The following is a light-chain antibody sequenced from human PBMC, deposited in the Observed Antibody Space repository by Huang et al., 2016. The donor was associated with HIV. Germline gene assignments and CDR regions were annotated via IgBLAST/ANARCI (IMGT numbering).Light chain of an antibody. J-gene: IGKJ3*01. Sequence: EIVMTQSPATLSVSPGERVTLSCRASQSVSNNLAWYQQKPGQAPRLLIYGASNRATGIPARFSGSGSGTDFTLTISSLQSEHFAVYYCQQYNNWPITFGPGTKVDTK. CDR1: QSVSNN. CDR3: QQYNNWPIT. V-gene: IGKV3-15*01. CDR2: GAS.